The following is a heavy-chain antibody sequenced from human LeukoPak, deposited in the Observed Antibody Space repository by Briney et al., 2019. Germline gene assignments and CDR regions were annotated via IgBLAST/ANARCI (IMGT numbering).Heavy chain of an antibody. CDR1: GYTFTSNY. V-gene: IGHV1-46*01. J-gene: IGHJ4*02. Sequence: ASVKVSCKASGYTFTSNYIHWVRQAPGQGLEWMGMIYPRDGSTSYAQKFQGRVTVTRDTSTSTVHMELSGLRSEDTAVYYCAREWPHYYDSSGYYYVENNWGQGTLVTVSS. CDR3: AREWPHYYDSSGYYYVENN. D-gene: IGHD3-22*01. CDR2: IYPRDGST.